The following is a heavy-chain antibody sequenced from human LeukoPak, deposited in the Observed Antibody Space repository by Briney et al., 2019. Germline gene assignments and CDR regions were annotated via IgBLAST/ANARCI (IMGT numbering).Heavy chain of an antibody. Sequence: GGSLRLSCAASGFTFSTYWMSWVRQAPGKGLEWEANIKQDGTEKHYVDSVKGRFTISRDNAKNSLYLQMNSLRAEDTAVYFCASGNYFDYWGQGTLVAVSS. CDR3: ASGNYFDY. CDR2: IKQDGTEK. V-gene: IGHV3-7*01. CDR1: GFTFSTYW. J-gene: IGHJ4*02. D-gene: IGHD2-15*01.